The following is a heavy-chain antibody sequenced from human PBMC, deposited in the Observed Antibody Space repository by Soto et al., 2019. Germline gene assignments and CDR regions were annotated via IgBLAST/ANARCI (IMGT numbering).Heavy chain of an antibody. CDR1: GGTFSSYA. J-gene: IGHJ6*02. CDR2: IIPIFGTA. D-gene: IGHD6-19*01. Sequence: GASVKVSCKASGGTFSSYAISWVRQAPGQGLEWMGGIIPIFGTANYAQKFQGRVTITADESTSTAYMELSSLRSEDTAVYYCAGEAVAGTAGYYYGMDVWGQGTTVTVS. CDR3: AGEAVAGTAGYYYGMDV. V-gene: IGHV1-69*13.